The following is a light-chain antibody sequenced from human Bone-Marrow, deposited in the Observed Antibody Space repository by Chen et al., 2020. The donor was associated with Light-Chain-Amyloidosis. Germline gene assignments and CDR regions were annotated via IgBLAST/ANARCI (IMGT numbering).Light chain of an antibody. CDR3: QSADSSGTYEVI. Sequence: SYALTLPPSVSVSPGHTARFPNSGDDLPTKYAYWYQQKPGQAPVLVIHRDTERPSGISERFSGSSSGTTATLTISGVQAEDEADYHCQSADSSGTYEVIFGGGTKLTVL. J-gene: IGLJ2*01. CDR2: RDT. V-gene: IGLV3-25*03. CDR1: DLPTKY.